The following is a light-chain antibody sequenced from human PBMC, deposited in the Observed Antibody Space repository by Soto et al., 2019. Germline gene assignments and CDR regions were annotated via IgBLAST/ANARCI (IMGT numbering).Light chain of an antibody. V-gene: IGKV1-8*01. CDR1: QGISSY. CDR3: QQYYSYPYT. CDR2: AAS. Sequence: AIRITQSPSSFSASTGDRATITCRASQGISSYLAWYQQKPGKAPKLLIYAASTLQSGVPSRFSGSGSGTDFTLTISCLQSEDFATYYCQQYYSYPYTFGQGTKVDI. J-gene: IGKJ2*01.